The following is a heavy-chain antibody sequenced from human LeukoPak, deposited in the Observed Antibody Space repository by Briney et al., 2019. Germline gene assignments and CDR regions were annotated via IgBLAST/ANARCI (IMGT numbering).Heavy chain of an antibody. CDR3: ARTRYNWNDGFFDY. CDR2: IYSGGST. V-gene: IGHV3-53*01. D-gene: IGHD1-1*01. J-gene: IGHJ4*02. CDR1: GFTVSSNY. Sequence: GGSLRLSCAASGFTVSSNYMSWVRQAPGKGLEWVSVIYSGGSTYYADSVKGRFTISRDNSKNTLYLQMNSLRAEDTAVYYCARTRYNWNDGFFDYWGQGTLVTVSS.